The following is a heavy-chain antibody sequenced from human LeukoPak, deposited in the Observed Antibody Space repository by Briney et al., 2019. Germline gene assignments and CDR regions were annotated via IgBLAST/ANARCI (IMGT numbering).Heavy chain of an antibody. J-gene: IGHJ4*02. D-gene: IGHD3-22*01. V-gene: IGHV3-53*01. Sequence: GGSLRLSCAASGFTVSSHYMTWVSQAPGKGLEWVSLISSGSSTYYADSVKGRFTISRDNSKNTLYLQLNSLRADDTAVYYCARRRSKAYENWGQGTLVTVSS. CDR3: ARRRSKAYEN. CDR2: ISSGSST. CDR1: GFTVSSHY.